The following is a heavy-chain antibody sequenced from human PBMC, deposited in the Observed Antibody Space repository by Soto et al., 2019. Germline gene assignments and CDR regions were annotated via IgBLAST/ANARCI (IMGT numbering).Heavy chain of an antibody. CDR1: GFTFSSYW. CDR3: ARDSVAGTGSD. V-gene: IGHV3-7*01. D-gene: IGHD6-19*01. J-gene: IGHJ4*02. Sequence: GSLRLSCAAPGFTFSSYWMSWVRQAPGKGLEWVANIKQDGSEKYYVDSVKGRFTISRDNAKNSLYLQMNGLRAEDTAVYYCARDSVAGTGSDWGQGTLVTVSS. CDR2: IKQDGSEK.